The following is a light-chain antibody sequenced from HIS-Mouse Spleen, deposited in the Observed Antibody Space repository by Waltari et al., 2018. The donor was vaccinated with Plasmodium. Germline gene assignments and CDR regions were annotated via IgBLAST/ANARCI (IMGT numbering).Light chain of an antibody. CDR3: QSADSSGTYWV. CDR1: AFPKQY. J-gene: IGLJ3*02. V-gene: IGLV3-25*03. CDR2: KDS. Sequence: SYELTQPPSVSVSPGQTARITCSGDAFPKQYAFWYQQKPGQAPVLGIYKDSERPSGIPERFSGSSSGTTVTLTISGVQAEDEADYYCQSADSSGTYWVFGGGTKLTVL.